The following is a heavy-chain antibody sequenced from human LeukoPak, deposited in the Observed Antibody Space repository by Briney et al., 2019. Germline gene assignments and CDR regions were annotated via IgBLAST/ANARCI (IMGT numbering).Heavy chain of an antibody. CDR2: ITSSSSYI. CDR1: GFTFSSYT. J-gene: IGHJ6*03. CDR3: ARDGDDPKSYYYYMDV. V-gene: IGHV3-21*01. D-gene: IGHD4-17*01. Sequence: GGSLRLSCAASGFTFSSYTMNWVRQAPGKGTEWVSSITSSSSYIYYADSVKGRFTISRDNARNSLYLQMNSLRPEDTAVYYCARDGDDPKSYYYYMDVWGKGTTVTVSS.